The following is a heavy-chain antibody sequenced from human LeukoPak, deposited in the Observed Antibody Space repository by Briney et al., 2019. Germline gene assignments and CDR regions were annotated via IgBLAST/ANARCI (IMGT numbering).Heavy chain of an antibody. CDR1: GFTFSNYN. J-gene: IGHJ4*02. CDR2: ITSSGTYI. V-gene: IGHV3-21*01. D-gene: IGHD1-26*01. Sequence: GGSLRLSCAASGFTFSNYNMNWVRQAPGKAMEWVSSITSSGTYIFYADSVKGRFTISRDNAKNSLYLQMNSLRAEDTAVYYCATPRGSGSYLAFDYWGQGTLVTVSS. CDR3: ATPRGSGSYLAFDY.